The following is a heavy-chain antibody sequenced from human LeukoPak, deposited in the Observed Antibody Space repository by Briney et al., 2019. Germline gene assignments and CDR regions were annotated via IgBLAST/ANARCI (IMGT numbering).Heavy chain of an antibody. CDR2: IYYSGST. V-gene: IGHV4-59*08. Sequence: PSETLSLTCTVSGGSLSSYYWSWIRQPPGKGLEWIGYIYYSGSTNYNPSLKSRVTISVDTSKNQSSLKLSSVTAADTAVYYCARHITMVRGVYYYGMDVWGQGTTVTVSS. CDR3: ARHITMVRGVYYYGMDV. CDR1: GGSLSSYY. D-gene: IGHD3-10*01. J-gene: IGHJ6*02.